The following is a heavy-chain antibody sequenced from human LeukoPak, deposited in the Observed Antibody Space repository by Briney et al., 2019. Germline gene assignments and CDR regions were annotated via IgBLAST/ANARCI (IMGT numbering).Heavy chain of an antibody. D-gene: IGHD3-22*01. Sequence: ASVKVSCKASGYTFTGYYMHWVRQAPGQGLEWMGWINPNSGGTNYAQKFQGRVTTTRDTSISTAYMELRSLRSDDTAVYYCAREDYYDNSGYQGSPDYWGQGTLVTVSS. CDR3: AREDYYDNSGYQGSPDY. CDR2: INPNSGGT. CDR1: GYTFTGYY. V-gene: IGHV1-2*02. J-gene: IGHJ4*02.